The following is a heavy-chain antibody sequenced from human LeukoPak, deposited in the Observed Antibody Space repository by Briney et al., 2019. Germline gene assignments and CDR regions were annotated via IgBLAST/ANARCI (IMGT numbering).Heavy chain of an antibody. CDR1: RGTFSSYA. CDR2: IIPIFGTA. V-gene: IGHV1-69*13. Sequence: SVKVSCKASRGTFSSYAISWVRQAPRQGLEWMGGIIPIFGTANYAQKFQGRVTITADESTSTAYMELSSLRSEDTAVYYCAGILLGYGSGSYPWGQGTLVTVSS. CDR3: AGILLGYGSGSYP. D-gene: IGHD3-10*01. J-gene: IGHJ5*02.